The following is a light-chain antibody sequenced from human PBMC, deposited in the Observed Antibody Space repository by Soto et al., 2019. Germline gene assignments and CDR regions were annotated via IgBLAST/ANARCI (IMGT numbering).Light chain of an antibody. Sequence: SYELTQPPSVSVSPGQTANITCSGNTLGSKFVFWYQQKAGQSPMVVIYEDTKRPSGIPERFSGSNSGNTATLTISGTQAMDEAAFYCLARNSGTVVFGGGTKLTVL. CDR3: LARNSGTVV. CDR2: EDT. J-gene: IGLJ2*01. CDR1: TLGSKF. V-gene: IGLV3-1*01.